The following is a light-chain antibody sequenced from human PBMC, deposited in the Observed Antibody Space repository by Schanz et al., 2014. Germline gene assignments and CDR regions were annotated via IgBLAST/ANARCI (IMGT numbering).Light chain of an antibody. J-gene: IGKJ4*01. V-gene: IGKV3D-7*01. CDR1: QSVDIY. Sequence: EVVLTQSPATLSLSPGERATLSCRASQSVDIYVAWYQQKAGQAPRLLIYGASTRATGIPARFSGSGSGTDFTLTISSLQPEDFAVYYCQQDYNLPLTFGGGTKVEIK. CDR2: GAS. CDR3: QQDYNLPLT.